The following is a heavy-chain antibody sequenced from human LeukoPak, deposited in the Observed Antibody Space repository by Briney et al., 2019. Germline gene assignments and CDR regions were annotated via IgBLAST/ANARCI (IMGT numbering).Heavy chain of an antibody. CDR3: ARGGYCTNGVCSADYYYMDV. Sequence: SVKVSCKASGGTFSSYAISWVRQAPGQGLEWMGGIIPIFGTANYAQKFQGRVTITTDESTSTAYMELSSLRSEDTAVYYCARGGYCTNGVCSADYYYMDVWGKGTTVTVSS. J-gene: IGHJ6*03. CDR1: GGTFSSYA. CDR2: IIPIFGTA. D-gene: IGHD2-8*01. V-gene: IGHV1-69*05.